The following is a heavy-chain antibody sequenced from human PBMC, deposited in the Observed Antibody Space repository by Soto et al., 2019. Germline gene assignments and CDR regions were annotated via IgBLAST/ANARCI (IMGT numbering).Heavy chain of an antibody. CDR1: GFTFSSYA. Sequence: GGSLRLSCAASGFTFSSYAVSWVRQAPGKGLEWVSAISGSGGSTYYADSVKGRFTISRDNSKNTLYLQMNSLRAEDTAVYYCANSHFDWSSLYWGQGTLVTVSS. D-gene: IGHD3-9*01. CDR2: ISGSGGST. J-gene: IGHJ4*02. V-gene: IGHV3-23*01. CDR3: ANSHFDWSSLY.